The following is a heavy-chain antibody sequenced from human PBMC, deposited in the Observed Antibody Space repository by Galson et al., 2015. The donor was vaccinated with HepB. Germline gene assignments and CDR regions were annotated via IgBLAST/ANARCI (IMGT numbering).Heavy chain of an antibody. V-gene: IGHV5-51*03. CDR2: IYPGDPET. CDR3: ASPKHSSSWYVFSASGGTPTYYFDY. Sequence: QSGAEVKKAGESLRISCKASGYNFTAYWIGWVRQMPGKGLEWMGIIYPGDPETIYSPSFQGQVTIPADKSISTAYLQMNSLRAEDTAVYYCASPKHSSSWYVFSASGGTPTYYFDYWGQGTVVTVSS. J-gene: IGHJ4*02. CDR1: GYNFTAYW. D-gene: IGHD6-13*01.